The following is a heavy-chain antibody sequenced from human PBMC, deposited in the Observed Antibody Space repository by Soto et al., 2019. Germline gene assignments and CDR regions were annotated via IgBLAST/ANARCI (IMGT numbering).Heavy chain of an antibody. J-gene: IGHJ6*02. D-gene: IGHD2-2*01. V-gene: IGHV4-39*01. CDR2: IYYTGTT. Sequence: QVQLQESGPGLVKPSETLSLTCTVSSASISSNTYTWGWIRQPPGKGLEWIANIYYTGTTNYNPSLNSRVIVSVDTSKNQFSLKVISVTAADTAVYYCARLRGYCISRSCHGDYAMDVWGQGTTVIVSS. CDR1: SASISSNTYT. CDR3: ARLRGYCISRSCHGDYAMDV.